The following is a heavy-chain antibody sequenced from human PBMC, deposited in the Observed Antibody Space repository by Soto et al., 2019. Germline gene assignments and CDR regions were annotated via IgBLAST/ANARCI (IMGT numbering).Heavy chain of an antibody. J-gene: IGHJ4*02. CDR2: IDPSDSQT. V-gene: IGHV5-10-1*01. CDR1: GYSFAGYW. D-gene: IGHD3-22*01. Sequence: GESLKISCKGSGYSFAGYWITWVRQKPGKGLQWMGRIDPSDSQTYYSPSFRGHVTISVTKSITTVFLQWSSLRASDTAMYYCARQIYDSDTGPNFQYYFDSWGQGTPVTVSS. CDR3: ARQIYDSDTGPNFQYYFDS.